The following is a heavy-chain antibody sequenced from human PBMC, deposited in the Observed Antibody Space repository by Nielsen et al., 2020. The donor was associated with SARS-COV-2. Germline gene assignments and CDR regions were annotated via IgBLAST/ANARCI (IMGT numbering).Heavy chain of an antibody. V-gene: IGHV3-15*01. CDR3: ATARYCSRTSCSAGTDMFDP. J-gene: IGHJ5*02. D-gene: IGHD2-2*01. Sequence: GGSLRLSCVASGFTFSKAWMSWVRQAPGKGLEWVGRIKSKIDGGTTDYAAPVKDRFTISRDDSTNTMYLDMSSLRTEDTAVYYCATARYCSRTSCSAGTDMFDPWGQGTQVIVSS. CDR1: GFTFSKAW. CDR2: IKSKIDGGTT.